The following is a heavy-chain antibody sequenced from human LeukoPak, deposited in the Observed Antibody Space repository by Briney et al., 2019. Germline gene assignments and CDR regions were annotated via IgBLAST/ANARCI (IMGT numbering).Heavy chain of an antibody. CDR1: GGSVSDYY. CDR3: ARDFRYPRVHYFGY. CDR2: IYYTET. D-gene: IGHD1-14*01. Sequence: SETLSLTCTVSGGSVSDYYWSWIRQSPGKGLEWIGYIYYTETSYNPSLKSRVTISADTSKNQFSLKLYSVTAADTAVYYCARDFRYPRVHYFGYWGQGTLVTVSS. V-gene: IGHV4-59*02. J-gene: IGHJ4*02.